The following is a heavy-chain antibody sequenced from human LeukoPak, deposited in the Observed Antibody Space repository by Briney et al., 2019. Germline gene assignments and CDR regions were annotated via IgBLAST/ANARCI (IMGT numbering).Heavy chain of an antibody. CDR1: GFTFSSYG. CDR2: ISSSSSYI. CDR3: ARDGSGWYYVDY. Sequence: GGTLRLSCAASGFTFSSYGMSWVRQAPGKGLEWVSSISSSSSYIYYADSVKGRFTISRDNAKNSLYLQMNSLRAEDTAVYYCARDGSGWYYVDYWGQGTLVTVSS. V-gene: IGHV3-21*01. J-gene: IGHJ4*02. D-gene: IGHD6-19*01.